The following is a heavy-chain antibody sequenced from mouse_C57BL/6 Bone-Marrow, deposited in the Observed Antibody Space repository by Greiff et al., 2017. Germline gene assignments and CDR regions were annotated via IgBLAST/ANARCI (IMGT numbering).Heavy chain of an antibody. CDR3: ARGLWYLDY. CDR2: INPSDSYT. CDR1: GYTFTSYW. Sequence: QVQLQQPGAELVMPGASVKLSCKASGYTFTSYWMHWVKQRPGQGLEWIGEINPSDSYTNYNQKFKGKFTLTVDKSSSTAYMQRSSLTSEDSAVYYCARGLWYLDYWGQGTTLTVSS. V-gene: IGHV1-69*01. J-gene: IGHJ2*01. D-gene: IGHD2-1*01.